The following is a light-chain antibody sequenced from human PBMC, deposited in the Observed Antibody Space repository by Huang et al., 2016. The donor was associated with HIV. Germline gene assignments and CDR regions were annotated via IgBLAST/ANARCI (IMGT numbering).Light chain of an antibody. J-gene: IGKJ4*01. CDR1: QSVSSY. CDR3: QQRSNRPPLT. CDR2: DAS. V-gene: IGKV3-11*01. Sequence: EIILTQSPATLSLSPGERATLSCWASQSVSSYLAWYQQKPGQAPRLLIYDASNRATGIPARFSGSGSGTDFTLTISSLEPEDFAVYYCQQRSNRPPLTFGGGTKVEIK.